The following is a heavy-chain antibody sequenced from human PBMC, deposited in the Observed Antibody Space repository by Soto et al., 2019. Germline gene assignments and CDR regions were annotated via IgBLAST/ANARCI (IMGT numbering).Heavy chain of an antibody. CDR3: ARGRNLYYYYYYMDV. CDR1: GGSISSGGYY. CDR2: IYYSGST. Sequence: SETLSLTCTVSGGSISSGGYYWSWIRQHPGKGLEWIGYIYYSGSTYYNPSLKSRVTISVDTSKNQFSLKLSSVTAADTAVYYCARGRNLYYYYYYMDVWGKGTTVTVSS. V-gene: IGHV4-31*03. J-gene: IGHJ6*03.